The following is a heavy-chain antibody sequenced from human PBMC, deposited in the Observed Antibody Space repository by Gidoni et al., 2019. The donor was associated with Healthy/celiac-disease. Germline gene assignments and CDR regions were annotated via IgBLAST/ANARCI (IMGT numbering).Heavy chain of an antibody. V-gene: IGHV3-33*01. CDR3: ARDERGDYGWYFDL. Sequence: QVQLVESGGGVVQHGRSLRRSCAASGFTFSSYGMHWVRQAPGKGLEWVAVIWYDGSNKYYSDSVKGRFTISRDNSKNTLYLQMNSLRAEDTAVYYCARDERGDYGWYFDLWGRGTLVTVSS. J-gene: IGHJ2*01. CDR1: GFTFSSYG. D-gene: IGHD4-17*01. CDR2: IWYDGSNK.